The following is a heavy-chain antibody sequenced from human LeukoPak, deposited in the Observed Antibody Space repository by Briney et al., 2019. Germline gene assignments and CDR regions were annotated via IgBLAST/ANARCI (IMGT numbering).Heavy chain of an antibody. CDR1: GGTFSSYA. CDR2: IIPIFGTA. D-gene: IGHD5-12*01. CDR3: ARERSRGYSGYDQAVAFDI. J-gene: IGHJ3*02. V-gene: IGHV1-69*01. Sequence: SVKVSCKASGGTFSSYAISWVRQAPGQGLEWMGGIIPIFGTANYAQKFQGRVTITADESTSTAYMELSSLRSEDTAVYYCARERSRGYSGYDQAVAFDIWGQGTMVTVSS.